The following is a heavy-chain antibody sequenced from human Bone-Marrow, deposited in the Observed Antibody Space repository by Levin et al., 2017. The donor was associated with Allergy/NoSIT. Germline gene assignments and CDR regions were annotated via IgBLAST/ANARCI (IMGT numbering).Heavy chain of an antibody. CDR3: ARERGADYYFYYMDV. V-gene: IGHV4-61*02. Sequence: SQTLSLTCTVSGVSTKNGSYYWSWIRQSAGKGLEWIGRIYNSGSTAYNPSLKSQVTISLDTSKNQISLKLRSVTAADTAVYYCARERGADYYFYYMDVWGKGTTVTVSS. CDR1: GVSTKNGSYY. J-gene: IGHJ6*03. CDR2: IYNSGST.